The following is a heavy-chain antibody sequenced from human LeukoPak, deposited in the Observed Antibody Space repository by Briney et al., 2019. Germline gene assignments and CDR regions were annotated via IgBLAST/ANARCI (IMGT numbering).Heavy chain of an antibody. CDR3: ATISSSWTEYFQH. V-gene: IGHV4-39*01. CDR1: GGSISSSGYY. D-gene: IGHD6-13*01. Sequence: PSETLSLTRTVSGGSISSSGYYWGWIRQPPGKGLEWIGAIYYSGSTYYNPSLKSRVAISADTSKHQLSLRLSSVTAADTAVYYCATISSSWTEYFQHWGQGTLVTVSS. CDR2: IYYSGST. J-gene: IGHJ1*01.